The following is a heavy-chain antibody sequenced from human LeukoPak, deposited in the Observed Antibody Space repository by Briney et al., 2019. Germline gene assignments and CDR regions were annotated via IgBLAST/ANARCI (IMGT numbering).Heavy chain of an antibody. D-gene: IGHD2-2*02. Sequence: GGSLRPSCAASGFTFSSYAMSWVRQAPGKGLEWVSAISGSGGHTYYTDSVKGRFTISRDISKNTLYLQMNSLRTEDTAVYYCAKDRAYCSSTSCHTYYFDYWGQGTLVTVSS. CDR1: GFTFSSYA. V-gene: IGHV3-23*01. CDR2: ISGSGGHT. J-gene: IGHJ4*02. CDR3: AKDRAYCSSTSCHTYYFDY.